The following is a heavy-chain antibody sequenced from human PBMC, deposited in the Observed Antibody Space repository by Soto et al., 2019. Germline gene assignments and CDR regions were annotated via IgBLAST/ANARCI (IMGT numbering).Heavy chain of an antibody. Sequence: VGSLRLSCAASGFTFSSYGMHWVRQAPGKGLEWVAVIWYDGSNKYYADSVKGRFTISRDNSKNTLYLQMNSLRAEDTAVYYCARGEVLLWFGELPTTYGMDVWGQGTTVTVSS. V-gene: IGHV3-33*01. CDR1: GFTFSSYG. CDR3: ARGEVLLWFGELPTTYGMDV. D-gene: IGHD3-10*01. J-gene: IGHJ6*02. CDR2: IWYDGSNK.